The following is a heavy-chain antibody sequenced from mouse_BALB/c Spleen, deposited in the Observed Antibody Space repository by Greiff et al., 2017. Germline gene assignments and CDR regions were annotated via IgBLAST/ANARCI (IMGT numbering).Heavy chain of an antibody. V-gene: IGHV1-87*01. D-gene: IGHD2-1*01. Sequence: QVQLQQSGAELARPGASVKMSCKASGYTFTSYTMHWVKQRPGQGLEWIGAIYPGDGDTRYTQKFKGKATLTADKSSSTAYMQLSSLASEDSAVYYCAKGNPYYAMDYWGQGTSVTVSS. CDR3: AKGNPYYAMDY. J-gene: IGHJ4*01. CDR1: GYTFTSYT. CDR2: IYPGDGDT.